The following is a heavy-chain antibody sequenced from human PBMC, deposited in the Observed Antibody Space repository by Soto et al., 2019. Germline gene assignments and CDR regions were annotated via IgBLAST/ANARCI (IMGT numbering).Heavy chain of an antibody. CDR3: AKGRYFDSSGGCANN. J-gene: IGHJ4*02. D-gene: IGHD3-22*01. CDR2: IIPIFGTV. CDR1: GGTFSNYV. Sequence: QVHLVQSGAEVKKPGSSVTVSCKVSGGTFSNYVINWVRQAPGQGLEWMGRIIPIFGTVKYAQKFQGRVTITADKSTTTVDLEVSSLRSEDTAVYYCAKGRYFDSSGGCANNWGLGTLVTVSS. V-gene: IGHV1-69*06.